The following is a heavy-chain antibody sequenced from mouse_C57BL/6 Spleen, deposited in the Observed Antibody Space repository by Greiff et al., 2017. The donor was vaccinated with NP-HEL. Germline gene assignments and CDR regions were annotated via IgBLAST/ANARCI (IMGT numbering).Heavy chain of an antibody. CDR3: ARQAALLYYFDY. CDR2: ISSGSSTI. J-gene: IGHJ2*01. Sequence: EVQLVESGGGLVKPGGSLKLSCAASGFTFSDYGMHWVRQAPEKGLEWVAYISSGSSTIYYADTVKGRFTISRANAKNTLFLQRTSLRSEDTAMYYCARQAALLYYFDYWGQGTTLTVSS. CDR1: GFTFSDYG. D-gene: IGHD2-1*01. V-gene: IGHV5-17*01.